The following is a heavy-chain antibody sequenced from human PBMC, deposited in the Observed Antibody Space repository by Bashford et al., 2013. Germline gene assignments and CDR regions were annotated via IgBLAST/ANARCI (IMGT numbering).Heavy chain of an antibody. CDR3: AKDILGYNRPSDY. V-gene: IGHV3-23*01. Sequence: WVSTVSGSGSKTYYADSVKGRFTISRDNSKNTLYLQMNSLRAEDTAVYYCAKDILGYNRPSDYWGQATLVTVSS. J-gene: IGHJ4*02. CDR2: VSGSGSKT. D-gene: IGHD5-24*01.